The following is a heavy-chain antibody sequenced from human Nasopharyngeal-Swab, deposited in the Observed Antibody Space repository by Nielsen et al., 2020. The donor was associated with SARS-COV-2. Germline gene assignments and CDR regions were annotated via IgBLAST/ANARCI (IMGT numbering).Heavy chain of an antibody. J-gene: IGHJ3*02. CDR2: INDYEDRL. CDR1: GFTFRDYA. Sequence: GESLKISCSASGFTFRDYAMHWVRQAPGKGLEYVSTINDYEDRLYYSDAVKGRFSISRDNSKNTLYLQMISLRAGDTAVYWCVKDLRGKYAFETWGQGTMVTVSS. CDR3: VKDLRGKYAFET. V-gene: IGHV3-64D*06. D-gene: IGHD3-16*01.